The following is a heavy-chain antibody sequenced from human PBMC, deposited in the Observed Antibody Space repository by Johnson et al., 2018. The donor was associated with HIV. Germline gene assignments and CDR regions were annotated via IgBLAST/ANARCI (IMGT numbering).Heavy chain of an antibody. Sequence: EVQLVESGGGVVQPGRSLRLSCAASGFTFNRYGMHWVRQATGKGLEWVSAIGTAGDTYYPGSVKGRFTISRDNSKNTLYLQMNSLRAEDTAVYYCAKDRKGSSSWLRSGVAFDIWGQGTMVTVSS. D-gene: IGHD6-13*01. J-gene: IGHJ3*02. CDR1: GFTFNRYG. CDR2: IGTAGDT. V-gene: IGHV3-13*01. CDR3: AKDRKGSSSWLRSGVAFDI.